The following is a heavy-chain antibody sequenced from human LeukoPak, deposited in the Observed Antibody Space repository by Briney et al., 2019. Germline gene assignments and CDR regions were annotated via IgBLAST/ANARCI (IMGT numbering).Heavy chain of an antibody. V-gene: IGHV1-69*04. Sequence: SVQVSCKASGGTFSSYTISWVRQAPGQGLEWMGRIIPILGIANYAQKFQGRVTITADKSTSTAYMELSSLISEDTAVYYCAREGPYSSGWYGDYYYYMDVWGKGTTVTVSS. J-gene: IGHJ6*03. CDR3: AREGPYSSGWYGDYYYYMDV. CDR2: IIPILGIA. CDR1: GGTFSSYT. D-gene: IGHD6-19*01.